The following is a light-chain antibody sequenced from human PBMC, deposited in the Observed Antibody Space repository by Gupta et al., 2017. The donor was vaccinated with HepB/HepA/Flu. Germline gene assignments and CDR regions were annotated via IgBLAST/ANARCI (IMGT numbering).Light chain of an antibody. Sequence: PGERATLSCRASQSVSKYLAWYQQKPGQAPRLLSYDATTRATGVPARCSGSGSGTDFTLTISSLEPDDCAVYYCQQRSNWLSFGQGTRMEIK. CDR2: DAT. J-gene: IGKJ5*01. V-gene: IGKV3-11*01. CDR1: QSVSKY. CDR3: QQRSNWLS.